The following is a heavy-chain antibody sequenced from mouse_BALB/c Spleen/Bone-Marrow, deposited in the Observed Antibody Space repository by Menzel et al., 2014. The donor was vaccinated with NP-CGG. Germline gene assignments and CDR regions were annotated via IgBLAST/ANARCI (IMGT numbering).Heavy chain of an antibody. D-gene: IGHD4-1*01. V-gene: IGHV1-54*01. Sequence: QVHLQQPGVELVRLGTSVKVPRKASGYAVTNYLIEWVKQRPGQGLEWIGEINPGSGGTNYDEKFRGKATLAADKSYTTYYMQLSMLSSDDSANYFCARCITGTSALDFWGQGSSVTVSS. CDR1: GYAVTNYL. CDR2: INPGSGGT. J-gene: IGHJ4*01. CDR3: ARCITGTSALDF.